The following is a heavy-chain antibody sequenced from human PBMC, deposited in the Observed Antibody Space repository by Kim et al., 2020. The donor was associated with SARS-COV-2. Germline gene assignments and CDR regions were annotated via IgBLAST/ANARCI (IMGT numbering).Heavy chain of an antibody. V-gene: IGHV4-34*01. CDR1: GGSFSGYY. CDR2: INHSGST. J-gene: IGHJ3*02. D-gene: IGHD3-22*01. CDR3: ARGPYYYDSSGYIGAFDI. Sequence: SETLSLTCAVYGGSFSGYYWSWIRQPPGKGLEWIGEINHSGSTNYNPSLKSRVTISVDTSKNQFSLKLSSVTAADTAVYYCARGPYYYDSSGYIGAFDIWGQGTMVTVSS.